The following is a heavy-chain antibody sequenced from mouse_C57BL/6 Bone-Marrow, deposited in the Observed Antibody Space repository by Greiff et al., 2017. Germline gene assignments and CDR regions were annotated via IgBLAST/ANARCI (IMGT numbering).Heavy chain of an antibody. D-gene: IGHD2-1*01. CDR2: INPGSGGT. CDR3: ARSSGNQFDY. CDR1: GYAFTNYL. V-gene: IGHV1-54*01. J-gene: IGHJ2*01. Sequence: VQLQQSGAELVRPGTSVKVSCKASGYAFTNYLIEWVKQRPGQGLEWIGVINPGSGGTNYNEKFKGKATLTADKSSSTAYMQLSSLTSEDSAVYFCARSSGNQFDYWGQGTTLTVSS.